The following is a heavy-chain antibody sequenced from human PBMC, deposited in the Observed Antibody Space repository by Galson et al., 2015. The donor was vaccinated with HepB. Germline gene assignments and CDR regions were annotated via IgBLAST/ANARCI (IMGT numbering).Heavy chain of an antibody. CDR3: ARDGIAAAAVLSTDYYYMDV. D-gene: IGHD6-13*01. CDR1: GYTFTGYY. J-gene: IGHJ6*03. CDR2: IYPNSGGT. Sequence: SVKVSCKASGYTFTGYYMHWVRQAPGQGLEWMGWIYPNSGGTNYAQKFQGRVTMTRDTSISTAYMELSRLRSDDTAVYYCARDGIAAAAVLSTDYYYMDVWGKGTTVTVSS. V-gene: IGHV1-2*02.